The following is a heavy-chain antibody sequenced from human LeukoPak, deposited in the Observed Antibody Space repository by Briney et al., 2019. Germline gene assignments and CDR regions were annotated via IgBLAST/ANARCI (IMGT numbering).Heavy chain of an antibody. CDR1: GGTFSSYT. J-gene: IGHJ2*01. Sequence: GASVKVSCKASGGTFSSYTISWVRQAPGQGLEWMGRIIPILGIANYAQKVQGRVTITADKSTSTAYMELSSLRSEDTAVYYCATRIVGNSDWYFDLWGRGTLVTVSS. D-gene: IGHD4-23*01. V-gene: IGHV1-69*02. CDR3: ATRIVGNSDWYFDL. CDR2: IIPILGIA.